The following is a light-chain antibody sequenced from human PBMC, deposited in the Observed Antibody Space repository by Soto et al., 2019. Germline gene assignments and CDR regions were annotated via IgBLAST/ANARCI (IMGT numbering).Light chain of an antibody. V-gene: IGKV1-5*03. CDR3: QQYDSYRT. CDR2: EAS. CDR1: QTISSW. J-gene: IGKJ1*01. Sequence: DIPMTQSPSTLSASVGDRVTITCRASQTISSWLAWYQQKPGKAPKLLIYEASRLESGVPSRFSGSGSGTEFTLTISSLQPDDFATYYCQQYDSYRTFGQGTKVEIK.